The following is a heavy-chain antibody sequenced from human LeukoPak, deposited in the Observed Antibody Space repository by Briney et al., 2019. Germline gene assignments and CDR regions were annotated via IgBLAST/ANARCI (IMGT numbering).Heavy chain of an antibody. CDR2: IYYSGST. Sequence: SETLSLTCTVSGAAMSSYYWSWIRQSPGKGLEGMGYIYYSGSTYYNPSLKSRVTISVDTSKNQFSLKLSSVTAADTAVYYCARGWDCSGGSCYPHYYGMDVWGQGTTVTVSS. J-gene: IGHJ6*02. CDR3: ARGWDCSGGSCYPHYYGMDV. V-gene: IGHV4-30-4*08. CDR1: GAAMSSYY. D-gene: IGHD2-15*01.